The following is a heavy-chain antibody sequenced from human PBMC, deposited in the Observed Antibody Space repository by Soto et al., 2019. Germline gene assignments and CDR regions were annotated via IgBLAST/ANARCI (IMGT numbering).Heavy chain of an antibody. J-gene: IGHJ5*02. Sequence: QVQLVESGGGVVQPGRSLRLSCAASGFTFSSYGMHWVRQAPGKGLEWVAVIWYDGSNKYYADSVKGRFTISRDNSKNTLYLQMNSLGAEDTAVYYCAREFGPSLVAATSWFDPWGQGTLVTVSS. CDR1: GFTFSSYG. V-gene: IGHV3-33*01. D-gene: IGHD2-15*01. CDR3: AREFGPSLVAATSWFDP. CDR2: IWYDGSNK.